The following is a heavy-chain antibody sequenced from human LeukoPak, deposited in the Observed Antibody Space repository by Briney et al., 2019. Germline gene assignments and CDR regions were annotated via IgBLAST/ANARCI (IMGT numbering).Heavy chain of an antibody. CDR2: IYYSGSI. CDR3: ARLDIRDYDSSGYWFDY. D-gene: IGHD3-22*01. CDR1: GGSISSSSYN. Sequence: SETLSLTCTVSGGSISSSSYNWGWIRQPPGKGLEWIGSIYYSGSIYYNPSLKSRITISVDTSKNQFSLKLSSVTAADTAVYYCARLDIRDYDSSGYWFDYWGQGTLVTVSS. V-gene: IGHV4-39*01. J-gene: IGHJ5*01.